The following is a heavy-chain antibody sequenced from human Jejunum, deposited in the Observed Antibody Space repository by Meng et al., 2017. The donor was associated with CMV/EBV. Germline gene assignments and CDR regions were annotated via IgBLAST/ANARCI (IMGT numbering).Heavy chain of an antibody. Sequence: QITLKESGPTLVKPTQTLTLTCTFSGFSLSTSGVGVGWIRQPPGKALEWLALIYWDDDKRYSPSLKSRLTITKDTSKNRVVLTMTNMDPVDTATYYCAHRPSYYDFWSGSEWGQGTLVTVSS. CDR3: AHRPSYYDFWSGSE. J-gene: IGHJ4*02. CDR1: GFSLSTSGVG. V-gene: IGHV2-5*02. CDR2: IYWDDDK. D-gene: IGHD3-3*01.